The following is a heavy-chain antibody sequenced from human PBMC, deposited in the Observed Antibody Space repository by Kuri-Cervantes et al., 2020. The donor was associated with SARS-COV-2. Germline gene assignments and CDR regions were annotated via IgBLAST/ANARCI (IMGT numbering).Heavy chain of an antibody. CDR2: ISSSSSYI. CDR3: AKVGLAQNDFWSGYYTG. V-gene: IGHV3-21*01. D-gene: IGHD3-3*01. Sequence: GESLKISCAASGFTFSSYSTNWVRQAPGKGLEWVSSISSSSSYIYYADSVKGRFTISRDNAKSSLYVQMNSLRAEDTAVYYCAKVGLAQNDFWSGYYTGWGQGTLVTDSS. CDR1: GFTFSSYS. J-gene: IGHJ4*02.